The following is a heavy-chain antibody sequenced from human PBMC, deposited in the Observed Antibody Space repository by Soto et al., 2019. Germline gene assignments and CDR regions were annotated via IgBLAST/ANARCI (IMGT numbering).Heavy chain of an antibody. D-gene: IGHD2-8*01. J-gene: IGHJ6*03. CDR1: GYTFTSYA. CDR2: INASNGKA. CDR3: ARDRYCTNGVCQQKGYYYYYMDV. V-gene: IGHV1-3*01. Sequence: ASVKVSCKASGYTFTSYAMHWVRQAPGQRLEWMGWINASNGKAKYSQQFQGRVTITRDKSTSIAYMELSSLRSEDTAVYYCARDRYCTNGVCQQKGYYYYYMDVWGKGTTVTVSS.